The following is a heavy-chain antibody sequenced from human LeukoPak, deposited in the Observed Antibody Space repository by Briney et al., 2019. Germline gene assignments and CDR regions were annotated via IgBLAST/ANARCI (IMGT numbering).Heavy chain of an antibody. Sequence: SETLSLTCAVYGGSFSGYYWSWIRQPPGKGLEWIGEINHSGSTNYNPSLKSRVTISVDTSKNQFSLKLSSVTAADTAVYYCARVYRRWLQWGYFDYWGQGTLVTVSS. V-gene: IGHV4-34*01. CDR2: INHSGST. CDR1: GGSFSGYY. J-gene: IGHJ4*02. D-gene: IGHD5-24*01. CDR3: ARVYRRWLQWGYFDY.